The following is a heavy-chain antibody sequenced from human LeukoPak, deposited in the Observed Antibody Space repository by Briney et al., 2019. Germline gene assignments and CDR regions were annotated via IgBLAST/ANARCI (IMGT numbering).Heavy chain of an antibody. CDR3: AKDLAGSGCDY. D-gene: IGHD6-19*01. J-gene: IGHJ4*02. V-gene: IGHV3-30*18. CDR2: ISYDGSNK. CDR1: GFIFSSYG. Sequence: GGSLRLSCAASGFIFSSYGMHWVRQAPGKGLEWVAVISYDGSNKNYADSVKGRFTTSRDNSKNTLYLQMNSLRAEDTAVYYCAKDLAGSGCDYWGQGTLVTVSS.